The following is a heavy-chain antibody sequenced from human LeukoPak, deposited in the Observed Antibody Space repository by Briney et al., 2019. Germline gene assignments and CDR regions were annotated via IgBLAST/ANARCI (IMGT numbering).Heavy chain of an antibody. CDR3: TRAIRHQLLSDY. Sequence: ASVKVSCKDSGYTLSKFDINWVRQATGQGPEWMGWMNAERGNTGYAQKSQGRVPLTRNSSKSTAYMELISLRLGDTAIYYSTRAIRHQLLSDYWGEGTLVTVSS. V-gene: IGHV1-8*01. CDR1: GYTLSKFD. CDR2: MNAERGNT. D-gene: IGHD2-2*01. J-gene: IGHJ4*02.